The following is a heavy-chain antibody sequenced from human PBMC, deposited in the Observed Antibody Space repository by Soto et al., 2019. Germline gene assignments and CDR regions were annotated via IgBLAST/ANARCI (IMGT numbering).Heavy chain of an antibody. V-gene: IGHV1-2*04. J-gene: IGHJ5*02. CDR1: GYTFTGYY. CDR3: AREGGPAAALNWFDR. D-gene: IGHD2-2*01. CDR2: INPNSGGT. Sequence: ASVKVSCKASGYTFTGYYMHWVRQAPGQGLEWMGWINPNSGGTNYAQKFQGWVTMTRDTSISTAYMELSRLRSDDTAVYYCAREGGPAAALNWFDRWGQGTLVTVSS.